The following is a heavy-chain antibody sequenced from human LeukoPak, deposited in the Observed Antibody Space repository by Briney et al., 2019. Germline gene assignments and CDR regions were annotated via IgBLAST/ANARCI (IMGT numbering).Heavy chain of an antibody. V-gene: IGHV3-11*01. CDR1: GFTFSDYY. CDR3: AREISDYDILTGYYKSGMDV. D-gene: IGHD3-9*01. J-gene: IGHJ6*02. CDR2: ISSSGSTI. Sequence: PGGSLRLSCAASGFTFSDYYMSWIRQAPGKGLEWVSYISSSGSTIYYADSVKGGFTISRDNAKNSLYLQMNSLRAEDTAVYYCAREISDYDILTGYYKSGMDVWGQGTTVTVSS.